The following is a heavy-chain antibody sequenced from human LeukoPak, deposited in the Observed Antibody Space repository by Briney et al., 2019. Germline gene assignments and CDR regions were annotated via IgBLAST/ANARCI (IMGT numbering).Heavy chain of an antibody. CDR2: VSGGGGTT. CDR1: GFTFSSHA. J-gene: IGHJ4*02. CDR3: ANGDAGRPSEGLDY. V-gene: IGHV3-23*01. D-gene: IGHD6-6*01. Sequence: GGSLRLSCAASGFTFSSHAVSWVRQPPGKGLEWVSSVSGGGGTTYYADSVKGRFTISRDNSKSTLYLQMTSLRAEDTAVYYCANGDAGRPSEGLDYWGRGTLVTVSS.